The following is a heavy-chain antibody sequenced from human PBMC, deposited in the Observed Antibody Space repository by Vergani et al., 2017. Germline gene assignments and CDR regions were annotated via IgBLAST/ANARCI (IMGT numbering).Heavy chain of an antibody. D-gene: IGHD3-10*01. CDR2: IYYSGST. CDR1: GGSISSGGYS. Sequence: QLQLQESGSGLVKPSQTLSLTCAVSGGSISSGGYSWSWIRQPPGKGLEWIGYIYYSGSTYYNPSLKSRVTISVDTSKNQFSLKLSSVTAADTAVYYCASWFGELLYDAFDIWGQGTMVTVSS. V-gene: IGHV4-30-2*05. CDR3: ASWFGELLYDAFDI. J-gene: IGHJ3*02.